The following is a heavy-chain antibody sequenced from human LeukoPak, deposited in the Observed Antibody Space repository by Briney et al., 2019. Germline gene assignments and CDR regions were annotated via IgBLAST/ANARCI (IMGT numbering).Heavy chain of an antibody. Sequence: GGSLRLSCAASGFTFSSYAMNWVRQTPGKGLEWVSATNDNGGDTYYADSVKGRFTISRDNSKNTLYLQMNSLRGEDTAVYYCARKVDCSGAGCYSYLDYWGQGALVTVSS. V-gene: IGHV3-23*01. J-gene: IGHJ4*02. D-gene: IGHD2-15*01. CDR1: GFTFSSYA. CDR3: ARKVDCSGAGCYSYLDY. CDR2: TNDNGGDT.